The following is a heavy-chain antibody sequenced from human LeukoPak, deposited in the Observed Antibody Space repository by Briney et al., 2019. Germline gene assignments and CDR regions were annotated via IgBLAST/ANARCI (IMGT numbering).Heavy chain of an antibody. J-gene: IGHJ6*03. Sequence: GASVKVSCKASGYTFTSYDINWVRQATGQGLEWMGWMNPNSGNTGYAQKFQGRVTMTRNTSISTAYMELSSLRSEDTAVYYCAASKKYGSGSYYVYYMDVWGKGTTVTISS. CDR3: AASKKYGSGSYYVYYMDV. D-gene: IGHD3-10*01. V-gene: IGHV1-8*01. CDR2: MNPNSGNT. CDR1: GYTFTSYD.